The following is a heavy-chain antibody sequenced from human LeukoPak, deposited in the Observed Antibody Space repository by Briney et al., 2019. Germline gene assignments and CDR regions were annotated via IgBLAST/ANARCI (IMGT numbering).Heavy chain of an antibody. D-gene: IGHD3-22*01. V-gene: IGHV3-30-3*01. J-gene: IGHJ3*02. CDR3: AKVLPIVVVISAFDI. CDR2: ISYDGSNK. CDR1: GFTFSSYA. Sequence: TGGSLRLSCAASGFTFSSYAMHWVRQAPGKGLEWVAVISYDGSNKYYADSVKGRFTISRDNSKNTLYLQMNSLRAEDTAVYYCAKVLPIVVVISAFDIWGQGTMVTVSS.